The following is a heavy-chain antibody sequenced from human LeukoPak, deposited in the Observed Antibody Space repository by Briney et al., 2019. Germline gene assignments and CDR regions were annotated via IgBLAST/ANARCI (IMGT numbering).Heavy chain of an antibody. CDR2: INHSGST. V-gene: IGHV4-34*01. CDR1: GGSFSGYY. CDR3: ARGPTRYSSSWYPHLYFDY. J-gene: IGHJ4*02. D-gene: IGHD6-13*01. Sequence: SETLSLTCAVYGGSFSGYYWSWIRQPPGKGPEWIGEINHSGSTNYNPSLKSRVTISVDTSKNQFSLKLSSVTAADTAVYYCARGPTRYSSSWYPHLYFDYWGQGTLVTVSS.